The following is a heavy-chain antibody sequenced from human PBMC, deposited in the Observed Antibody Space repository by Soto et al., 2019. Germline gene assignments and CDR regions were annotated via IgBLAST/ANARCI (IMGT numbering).Heavy chain of an antibody. Sequence: ASVKVSCKASGYTFTNYYLHWVRQAPGQGLEWMGVINPSGGSTTYAQKFQGRVIMTGDTSTTTGFMEVSSLRSEDTAVYFCARDQKNRYDHSSPNYYYFGMDVWGQGTTVTVSS. V-gene: IGHV1-46*01. CDR2: INPSGGST. J-gene: IGHJ6*02. D-gene: IGHD6-13*01. CDR3: ARDQKNRYDHSSPNYYYFGMDV. CDR1: GYTFTNYY.